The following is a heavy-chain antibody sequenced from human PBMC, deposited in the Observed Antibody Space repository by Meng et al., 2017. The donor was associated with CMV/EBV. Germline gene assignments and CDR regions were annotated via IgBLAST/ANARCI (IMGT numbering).Heavy chain of an antibody. Sequence: GESLKISCKGSGYSFTSYWIGWVRQMPGKGLERMGIIYPGDSDTRYSPSFQGQVTISADKSIGTAYLQWSSLKASDTAMYYCARSRAGYGGNRYYFDYWGQGTLVTVSS. CDR1: GYSFTSYW. J-gene: IGHJ4*02. CDR2: IYPGDSDT. D-gene: IGHD4-23*01. CDR3: ARSRAGYGGNRYYFDY. V-gene: IGHV5-51*01.